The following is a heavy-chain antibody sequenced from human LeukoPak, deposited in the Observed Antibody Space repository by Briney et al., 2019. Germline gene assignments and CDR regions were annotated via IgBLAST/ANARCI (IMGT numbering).Heavy chain of an antibody. Sequence: SSETLSLTCTVSGGSIRRYYWSWIRQPPGKGLEWIGYIYYSGSTNYNPSLKSRVTISVDTSKNQFSLKLSSVTAADTAVYYCARHTGYYYGMDVWGQGTTVTVSS. J-gene: IGHJ6*02. CDR2: IYYSGST. CDR3: ARHTGYYYGMDV. V-gene: IGHV4-59*08. D-gene: IGHD1-14*01. CDR1: GGSIRRYY.